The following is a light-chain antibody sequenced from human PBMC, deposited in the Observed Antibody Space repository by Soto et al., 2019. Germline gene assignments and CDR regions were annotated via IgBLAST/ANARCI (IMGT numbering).Light chain of an antibody. J-gene: IGKJ1*01. V-gene: IGKV3-20*01. CDR2: GTS. CDR3: QQYGCSFSWT. Sequence: EVVLTQSPDTLSLSPGERATLSCRTSQSFSTRYIAWYQQKPGQAPSLLIFGTSNRATGIPDRFSGTGSGADFALTITRLEPEDFAIYYCQQYGCSFSWTFGQGTRVEVK. CDR1: QSFSTRY.